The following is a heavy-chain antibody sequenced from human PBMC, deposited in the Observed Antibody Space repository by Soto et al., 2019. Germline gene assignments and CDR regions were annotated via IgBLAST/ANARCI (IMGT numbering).Heavy chain of an antibody. CDR1: GAPFGSNA. CDR2: TILFFGTA. D-gene: IGHD3-22*01. CDR3: ARATTAYYYDSSGYYHGNY. Sequence: QVQLVQSGAEVKKPGSSVKVSCKASGAPFGSNAISGVEQPPEQGLEWRGGTILFFGTANYAKKFQGRVTITADESTSTAYMELSSLRSEDTAVYYCARATTAYYYDSSGYYHGNYWGQGTLVTVSS. J-gene: IGHJ4*02. V-gene: IGHV1-69*12.